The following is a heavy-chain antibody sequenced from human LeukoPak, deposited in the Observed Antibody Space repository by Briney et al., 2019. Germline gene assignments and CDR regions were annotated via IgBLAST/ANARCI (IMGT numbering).Heavy chain of an antibody. CDR3: ARYFHGSGTYYKIPPGY. CDR2: ISYDGSNK. D-gene: IGHD3-10*01. V-gene: IGHV3-30*01. CDR1: GFTFSSYA. Sequence: GGSLRLSCAASGFTFSSYAMHWVRQAPGKGLEWVAVISYDGSNKYYADSVKGRFTISRDNSKNTLYLQMNSLRAEDTAVYYCARYFHGSGTYYKIPPGYWGQGTLVTVSS. J-gene: IGHJ4*02.